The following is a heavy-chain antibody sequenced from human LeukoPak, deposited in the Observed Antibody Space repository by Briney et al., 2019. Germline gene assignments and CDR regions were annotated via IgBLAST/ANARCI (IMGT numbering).Heavy chain of an antibody. V-gene: IGHV4-59*01. J-gene: IGHJ6*03. D-gene: IGHD6-13*01. CDR1: GGSISSYY. CDR2: IYYSGST. CDR3: ARLIAAADPPYYYYYMDV. Sequence: SETLSLTCTVSGGSISSYYWSWIRQPPGKGLEWIGYIYYSGSTNYNPSLKSRVTISVDTSKNQFSLKLSSVTAADTAVYYCARLIAAADPPYYYYYMDVWGKGTTVTISS.